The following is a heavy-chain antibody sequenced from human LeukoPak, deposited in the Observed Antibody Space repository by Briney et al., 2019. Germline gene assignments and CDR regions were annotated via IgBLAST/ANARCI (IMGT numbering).Heavy chain of an antibody. CDR2: IYHSGST. D-gene: IGHD6-19*01. CDR1: GGSVSSGSYY. Sequence: KPSETLSLTCTVSGGSVSSGSYYWSWIRQSPGKGLEWIGYIYHSGSTNYNPSLKSRVTISVETSKNQFSLKLSSVTAADTAVYYCARDFGSSGLSWFDPWGQGTLVTVSS. V-gene: IGHV4-61*01. J-gene: IGHJ5*02. CDR3: ARDFGSSGLSWFDP.